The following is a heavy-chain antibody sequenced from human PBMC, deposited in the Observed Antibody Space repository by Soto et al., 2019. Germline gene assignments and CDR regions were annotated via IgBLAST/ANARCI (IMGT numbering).Heavy chain of an antibody. CDR1: GGSISSGGYS. Sequence: QLQLQESGSGLVKPSQTLSLTCAVSGGSISSGGYSWSWIRQPPGKGLEWIGYIYHSGSTYYNPSLKRRVTISVDRSKNPFSLKLSSVTAADTAVYYCARDRMNYDFWSGYYRRYGMDVWGQGTTVTVSS. J-gene: IGHJ6*02. CDR2: IYHSGST. V-gene: IGHV4-30-2*01. D-gene: IGHD3-3*01. CDR3: ARDRMNYDFWSGYYRRYGMDV.